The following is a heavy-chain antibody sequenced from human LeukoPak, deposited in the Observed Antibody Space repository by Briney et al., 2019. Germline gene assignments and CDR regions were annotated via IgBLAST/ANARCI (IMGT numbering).Heavy chain of an antibody. Sequence: PSETLSLTCTVSGGSISDYSWSWIRQPAGKGLEWIGRIFTSGTTNYNPSLKSRVTISVDTSKNHFSLRLSSVTAADTAVYYCARILSSSWYYWFDPWGQGTLVTVSS. CDR3: ARILSSSWYYWFDP. CDR2: IFTSGTT. CDR1: GGSISDYS. D-gene: IGHD6-13*01. V-gene: IGHV4-4*07. J-gene: IGHJ5*02.